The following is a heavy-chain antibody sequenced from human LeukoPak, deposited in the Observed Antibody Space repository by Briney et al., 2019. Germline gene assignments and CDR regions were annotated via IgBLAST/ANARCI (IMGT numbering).Heavy chain of an antibody. V-gene: IGHV1-2*02. D-gene: IGHD3-10*01. CDR2: INPNSGGT. CDR1: GYTFTGYY. J-gene: IGHJ6*03. Sequence: GASVKVSCKASGYTFTGYYMHWVRQAPGQGLEWMGWINPNSGGTNYAQKFQGMVTMTRDTSISTAYMELSRLRADDTAVYYCAREPYGSGSFRTDYYYMDVWGKGTTVTISS. CDR3: AREPYGSGSFRTDYYYMDV.